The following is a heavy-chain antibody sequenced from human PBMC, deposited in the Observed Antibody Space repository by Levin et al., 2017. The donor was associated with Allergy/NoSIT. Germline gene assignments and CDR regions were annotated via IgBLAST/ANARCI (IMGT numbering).Heavy chain of an antibody. V-gene: IGHV3-21*01. Sequence: GGSLRLSCAASGFTFSSYSMNWVRQAPGKGLEWVSSVSRSSSYMFYADSVKGRFTISRDNAKNSLYLQMNSLRAEDTAVYYCARGASSGWSIPPIDYWGQGTLVTVSS. CDR1: GFTFSSYS. CDR3: ARGASSGWSIPPIDY. CDR2: VSRSSSYM. D-gene: IGHD6-19*01. J-gene: IGHJ4*02.